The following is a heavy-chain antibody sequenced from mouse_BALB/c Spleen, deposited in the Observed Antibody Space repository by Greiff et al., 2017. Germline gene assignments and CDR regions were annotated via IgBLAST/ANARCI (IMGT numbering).Heavy chain of an antibody. CDR3: AREDGYYWYFDV. V-gene: IGHV5-6-3*01. J-gene: IGHJ1*01. CDR2: INSNGGST. CDR1: GFTFSSYG. Sequence: EVQGVESGGGLVQPGGSLKLSCAASGFTFSSYGMSWVRQTPDKRLELVATINSNGGSTYYPDSVKGRFTISRDNAKNTLYLQMSSLKSEDTAMYYCAREDGYYWYFDVWGAGTTVTVSS. D-gene: IGHD1-2*01.